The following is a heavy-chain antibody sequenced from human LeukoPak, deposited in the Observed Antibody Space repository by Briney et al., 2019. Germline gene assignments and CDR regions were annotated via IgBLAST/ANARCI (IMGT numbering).Heavy chain of an antibody. D-gene: IGHD3-10*01. J-gene: IGHJ3*02. V-gene: IGHV4-30-4*01. Sequence: SETLSLTCTVSGGSISSGDYYWSWIRQPPGKGLEWIGYIYYSGSTYYNPSLKSRVTISVDTSKNQFSLKLSSVTAADTAVYYCARDKRREWFGDAFDIWGQGTMVTVSS. CDR3: ARDKRREWFGDAFDI. CDR1: GGSISSGDYY. CDR2: IYYSGST.